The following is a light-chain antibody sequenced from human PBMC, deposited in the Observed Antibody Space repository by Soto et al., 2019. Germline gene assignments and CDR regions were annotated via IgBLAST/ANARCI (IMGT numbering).Light chain of an antibody. J-gene: IGLJ1*01. CDR3: QSYDNRLSGYV. V-gene: IGLV1-40*01. CDR1: SSNIGAGYH. Sequence: QSVLTQPPSVSGAPGQRVTISCTGTSSNIGAGYHVHWCQQHPGIAPKLLISHNNNRPSGVPDRFSGSKSDTSASLAITGLQADDEADYYCQSYDNRLSGYVFGNGTKVT. CDR2: HNN.